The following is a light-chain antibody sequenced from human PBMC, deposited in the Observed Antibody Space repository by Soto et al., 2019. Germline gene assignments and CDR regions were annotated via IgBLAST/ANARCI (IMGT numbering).Light chain of an antibody. CDR1: QSVNNN. J-gene: IGKJ2*01. CDR2: GAS. CDR3: HQYNKWPLYT. V-gene: IGKV3D-15*01. Sequence: ELVLTQSPATLSVSPGERATLSCRASQSVNNNLAWYQQKPGQPPRLLIYGASTRATDIPARFSGSGSGTEFTLTISNLPSEDFAVYYCHQYNKWPLYTFGLGTKLEI.